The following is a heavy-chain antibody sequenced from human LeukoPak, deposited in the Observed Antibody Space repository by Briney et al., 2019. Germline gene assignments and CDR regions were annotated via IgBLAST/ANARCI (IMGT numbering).Heavy chain of an antibody. D-gene: IGHD2-15*01. V-gene: IGHV3-9*01. CDR1: GFTFDDYA. Sequence: SLRLSCAASGFTFDDYAMHWVRQAPGKGLEWVSGISWNGANVGYADSVKGRFTISGDNAENSLYLQMNSLRPEDTALYYCAKARKRYCSGATCYYFDYWGQGTLVTVSS. CDR3: AKARKRYCSGATCYYFDY. CDR2: ISWNGANV. J-gene: IGHJ4*02.